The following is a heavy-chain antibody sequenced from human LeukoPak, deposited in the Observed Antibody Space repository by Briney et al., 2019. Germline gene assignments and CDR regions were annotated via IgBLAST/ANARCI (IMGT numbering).Heavy chain of an antibody. CDR1: GFTFSSYG. CDR2: ISYDGSNK. D-gene: IGHD4-17*01. J-gene: IGHJ3*02. CDR3: AKAGFHDYGDYHDAFDI. Sequence: PGGSLRLSCAASGFTFSSYGMHWVRQAPGKGLEWVAVISYDGSNKYYADSVKGRFTISRDNSKNTLYLQMNSLRAEDTAVYYCAKAGFHDYGDYHDAFDIWGQGTMVTVSS. V-gene: IGHV3-30*18.